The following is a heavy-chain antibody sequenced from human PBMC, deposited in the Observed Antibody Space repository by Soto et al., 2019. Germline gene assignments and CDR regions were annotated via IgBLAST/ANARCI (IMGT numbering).Heavy chain of an antibody. CDR1: GFTFSSYG. Sequence: GGSLRLSCAASGFTFSSYGMHWVRQAPGKGLEWVAVIWYDGSNKYYADSVKGRLTISRDNSKNTLYRQMISLRAEDTAVYYCAIAPGKYSSSSRYYYYDGMDVWGQGTTVTGS. CDR2: IWYDGSNK. CDR3: AIAPGKYSSSSRYYYYDGMDV. D-gene: IGHD6-6*01. J-gene: IGHJ6*02. V-gene: IGHV3-33*01.